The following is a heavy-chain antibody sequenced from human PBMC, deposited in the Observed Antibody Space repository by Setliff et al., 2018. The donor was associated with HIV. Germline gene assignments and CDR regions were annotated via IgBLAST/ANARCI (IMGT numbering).Heavy chain of an antibody. J-gene: IGHJ3*02. D-gene: IGHD3-10*02. V-gene: IGHV3-23*01. CDR1: GFTFSTYA. Sequence: QSGGSLRLSCAASGFTFSTYAMGWVRQAPGKGLEWVSTVGAVGGPTHYAESVKGRFTISKDNSKNALYLQMSSLRDEDTAVYYCAKVFVFGIDAFDIWGQGTTVTVSS. CDR3: AKVFVFGIDAFDI. CDR2: VGAVGGPT.